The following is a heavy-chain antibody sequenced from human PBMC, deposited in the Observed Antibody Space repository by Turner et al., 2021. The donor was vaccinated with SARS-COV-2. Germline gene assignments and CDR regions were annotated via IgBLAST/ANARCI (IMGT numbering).Heavy chain of an antibody. Sequence: QVQLVQSGAEVKKPGASVKVPGKISGYTLTELSMYWVRQAPGKGLEWMGGFDPEDGETIYAQNFQGRVTMTEDTSTDTAYMELSSLRSEDTAVYFCATGYQLRVNWFDPWGQGTLVTVSS. CDR3: ATGYQLRVNWFDP. V-gene: IGHV1-24*01. CDR1: GYTLTELS. CDR2: FDPEDGET. D-gene: IGHD2-2*01. J-gene: IGHJ5*02.